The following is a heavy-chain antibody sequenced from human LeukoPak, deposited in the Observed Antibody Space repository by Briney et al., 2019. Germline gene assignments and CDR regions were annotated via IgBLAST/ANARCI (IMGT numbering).Heavy chain of an antibody. J-gene: IGHJ5*02. V-gene: IGHV5-51*01. CDR2: IYVGDSDT. Sequence: GESLKISCQGSGYKFSSHWIGWMRQKPGKGLECMGIIYVGDSDTRYSPSFQGQVTISADKSSDTAYLEWSSLKASDTAMYYCATYESGSYFWFDPWGQGTLVTVSS. D-gene: IGHD1-26*01. CDR1: GYKFSSHW. CDR3: ATYESGSYFWFDP.